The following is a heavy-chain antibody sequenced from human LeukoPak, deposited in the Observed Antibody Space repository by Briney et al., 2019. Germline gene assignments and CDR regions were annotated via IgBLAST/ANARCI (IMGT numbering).Heavy chain of an antibody. CDR1: GFTASSYG. V-gene: IGHV3-33*01. Sequence: AGGSLRLSCAASGFTASSYGMHWVRQAPGKGLEWMAVIWSDGNIHADSVKGRFTISRDNSKNTLYLQMNSLRAEDTAVYYCASQYGPRGSGSFSARSLWGRGTLVTVSS. J-gene: IGHJ2*01. CDR3: ASQYGPRGSGSFSARSL. CDR2: IWSDGN. D-gene: IGHD3-3*01.